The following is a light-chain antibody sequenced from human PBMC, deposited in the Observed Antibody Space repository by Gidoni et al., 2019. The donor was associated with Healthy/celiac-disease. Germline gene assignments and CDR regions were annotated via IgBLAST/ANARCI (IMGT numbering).Light chain of an antibody. V-gene: IGKV3-15*01. J-gene: IGKJ2*01. CDR2: GAS. CDR3: QQYNNWPLYT. Sequence: EIVMTQSPATLSVSPGERATLSCRASQGVSSNLAWYQQKPGQAPRLLIYGASTRATGIPARFSGSGSGTEFTLTISSLQSEDFAVYYCQQYNNWPLYTFXQXTKLEIK. CDR1: QGVSSN.